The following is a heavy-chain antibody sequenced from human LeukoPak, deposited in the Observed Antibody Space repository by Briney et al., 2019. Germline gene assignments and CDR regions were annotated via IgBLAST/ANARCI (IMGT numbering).Heavy chain of an antibody. D-gene: IGHD3-22*01. J-gene: IGHJ4*02. CDR2: INNAGTRT. CDR3: ARDLNYYDSSGYYYFDY. Sequence: PGGSLRLSCAASGFTFSTYAMTWVRQAPGRGLEWVSTINNAGTRTYYADSVKGRFTISRDSSKNTVYLQMNSLRAEDTAVYYCARDLNYYDSSGYYYFDYWGQGTLVTVSS. CDR1: GFTFSTYA. V-gene: IGHV3-23*01.